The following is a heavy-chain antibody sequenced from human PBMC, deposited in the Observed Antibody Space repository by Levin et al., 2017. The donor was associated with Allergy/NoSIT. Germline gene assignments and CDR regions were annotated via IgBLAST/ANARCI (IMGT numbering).Heavy chain of an antibody. J-gene: IGHJ4*02. Sequence: LGESLKISCQGSGYSFTGFWIVWVRQLPGKGLEWMGIIYPGDSDTRYSPSFQGQVTISVDKSISTAYLHWSSLKASDTAMYYCAVRSLRGTYTFDYWGQGTLVTVSS. CDR1: GYSFTGFW. CDR3: AVRSLRGTYTFDY. D-gene: IGHD1-26*01. CDR2: IYPGDSDT. V-gene: IGHV5-51*01.